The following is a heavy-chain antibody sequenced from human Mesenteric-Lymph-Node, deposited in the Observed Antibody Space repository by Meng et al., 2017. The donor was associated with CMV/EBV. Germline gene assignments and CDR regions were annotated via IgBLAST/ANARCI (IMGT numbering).Heavy chain of an antibody. CDR2: INHIERT. J-gene: IGHJ4*02. D-gene: IGHD3-9*01. CDR3: ARGSSYDTLTRDFDY. Sequence: QVPLWDAGPCKPSPTLAPTCTGYGGGFSGYDWHWFRQSPQNGRKWIGEINHIERTTYNPSFTSLISISVNTSTNQISQNMSPLTAAATAVSYCARGSSYDTLTRDFDYWGQGALVTVSS. V-gene: IGHV4-34*01. CDR1: GGGFSGYD.